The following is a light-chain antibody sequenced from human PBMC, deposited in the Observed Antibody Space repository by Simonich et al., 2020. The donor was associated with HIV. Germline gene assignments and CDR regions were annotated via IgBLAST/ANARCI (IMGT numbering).Light chain of an antibody. V-gene: IGKV3-20*01. CDR1: QSVSISY. J-gene: IGKJ4*01. Sequence: EIVLTQSPGTLSLSPGERATLSCRASQSVSISYLAWYQQKPGQAPRLLIYGASSRATGIPDRFSCSGSATEFTLTISSLQPDDFATYYCQQYNSYSLTFGGGTKVEIK. CDR3: QQYNSYSLT. CDR2: GAS.